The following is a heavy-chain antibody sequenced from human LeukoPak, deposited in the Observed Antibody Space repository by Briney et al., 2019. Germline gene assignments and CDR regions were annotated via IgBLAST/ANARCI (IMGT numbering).Heavy chain of an antibody. D-gene: IGHD4-17*01. CDR1: GGSISSGGYS. Sequence: SQTLSLTCTVSGGSISSGGYSWSWIRQHPGKGLEWIGYIYYSGSTYYNPSLKSRVTISVDTSKNQFSLKLSSVTAADTAVYYCASGVTTAVKYYYGMDVWGQGTTVTVSS. J-gene: IGHJ6*02. CDR2: IYYSGST. V-gene: IGHV4-31*03. CDR3: ASGVTTAVKYYYGMDV.